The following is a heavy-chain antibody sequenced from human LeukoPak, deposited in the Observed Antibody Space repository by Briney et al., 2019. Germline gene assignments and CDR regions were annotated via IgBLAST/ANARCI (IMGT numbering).Heavy chain of an antibody. Sequence: GGSLRLSCVASGFSFSRTEMNWVRQAPGKGLEWISYISSLSSTIYYADSMKGRFTVSRDNAKNSLYLQMTGLRADDTAVYYCARGPSGHPLSIGYYGMDVWGQGTTVIVSS. CDR2: ISSLSSTI. V-gene: IGHV3-48*03. J-gene: IGHJ6*02. CDR3: ARGPSGHPLSIGYYGMDV. CDR1: GFSFSRTE.